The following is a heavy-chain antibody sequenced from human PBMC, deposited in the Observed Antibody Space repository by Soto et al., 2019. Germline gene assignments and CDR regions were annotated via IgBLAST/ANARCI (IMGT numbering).Heavy chain of an antibody. CDR1: GFTFSSYS. CDR2: ISSSSSTI. CDR3: ARDRIPTVYYDFWIDAFDI. Sequence: EVQLVESGGGLVQPGGSLRLSCAASGFTFSSYSMNWVRQAPGKGLEWVSYISSSSSTIYYADSVKGRFTISRDNAKNSLYLQMNSLRAEDTAVYYCARDRIPTVYYDFWIDAFDIWGQGTMVTVSS. V-gene: IGHV3-48*01. J-gene: IGHJ3*02. D-gene: IGHD3-3*01.